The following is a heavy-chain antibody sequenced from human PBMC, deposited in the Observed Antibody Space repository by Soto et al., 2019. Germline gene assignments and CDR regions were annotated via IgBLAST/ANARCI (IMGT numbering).Heavy chain of an antibody. CDR2: IYYSGTT. J-gene: IGHJ6*02. V-gene: IGHV4-30-4*01. CDR3: ARALIQLWPHYYYGMDV. D-gene: IGHD5-18*01. Sequence: SETLSLTCTVSGGSISSGDHYWSWIRQPPWKGLEWIGYIYYSGTTYYNPSLKSRVTISVDTSENQFSLKVTSVTAADTAVYYCARALIQLWPHYYYGMDVWGQGXTLTVYS. CDR1: GGSISSGDHY.